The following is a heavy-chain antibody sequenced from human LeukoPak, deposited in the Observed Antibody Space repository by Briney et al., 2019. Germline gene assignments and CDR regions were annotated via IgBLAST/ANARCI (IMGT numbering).Heavy chain of an antibody. D-gene: IGHD3-10*01. V-gene: IGHV3-23*01. J-gene: IGHJ4*02. CDR1: GFSFSNYG. CDR3: TGNYYGSGSYADFDY. CDR2: IIGSGGTT. Sequence: PGGTLRLSCAASGFSFSNYGMNWVRQAPGKGLEWVSGIIGSGGTTYYADSVKGRFTISRDNSKNTVYLQINNLKTEDTAVYYCTGNYYGSGSYADFDYWGQGTLVTVS.